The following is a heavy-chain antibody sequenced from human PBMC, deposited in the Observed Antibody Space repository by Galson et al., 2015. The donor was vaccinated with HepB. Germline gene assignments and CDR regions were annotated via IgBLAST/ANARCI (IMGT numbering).Heavy chain of an antibody. Sequence: SLRLSCAASGFNFRRYGMHWVRQAPGKGLEWVAVVSYDGTNKKYADSVKGRFTISRDNARNTMSVEMRSLSVEDTAVYYCAKGDVAYTSSSGGFYHWGQGTLVTVSS. CDR1: GFNFRRYG. CDR2: VSYDGTNK. CDR3: AKGDVAYTSSSGGFYH. D-gene: IGHD2-21*01. J-gene: IGHJ4*02. V-gene: IGHV3-30*18.